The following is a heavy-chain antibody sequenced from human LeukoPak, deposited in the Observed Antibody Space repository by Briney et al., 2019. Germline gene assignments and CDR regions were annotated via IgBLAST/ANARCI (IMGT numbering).Heavy chain of an antibody. D-gene: IGHD5-12*01. CDR3: AKGAYDYIEMGYFDS. CDR1: GITFSNFA. CDR2: IIGSSGDT. V-gene: IGHV3-23*01. J-gene: IGHJ4*02. Sequence: GGSLRLSCAASGITFSNFAMSWARQAPGKGLEWVSLIIGSSGDTFYADSVKGRFTISRDNSKNRLYLQMNSLRAEDTALYYCAKGAYDYIEMGYFDSWGQGTLVTVSS.